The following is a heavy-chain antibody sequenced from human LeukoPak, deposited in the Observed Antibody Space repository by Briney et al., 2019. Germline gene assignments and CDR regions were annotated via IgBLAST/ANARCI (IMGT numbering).Heavy chain of an antibody. Sequence: SETLSLTCTVSGGSISSSSYYWGWIRQPPGKGLEWIGSIYYSGSTYYNPSLKSRVTISVDTSKNQFSLKLSSVTAADTAVYYCARGQDIVVVPAAPFDYWGQGTLVTVSS. CDR2: IYYSGST. V-gene: IGHV4-39*01. J-gene: IGHJ4*02. CDR3: ARGQDIVVVPAAPFDY. CDR1: GGSISSSSYY. D-gene: IGHD2-2*01.